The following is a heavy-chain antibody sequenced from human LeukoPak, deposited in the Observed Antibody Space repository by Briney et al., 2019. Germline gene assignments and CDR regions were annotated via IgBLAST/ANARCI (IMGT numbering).Heavy chain of an antibody. CDR1: GGSISSGGYY. CDR2: IYYSGST. Sequence: SETLSLTCTVSGGSISSGGYYWSWIPQHPGKGLEWVVYIYYSGSTYDNPPLKSRVTISVDTSKNQFSLTLSSVTAADTAVYYCARVKKNWNYGNWFDPWGQGTLVTVSS. J-gene: IGHJ5*02. V-gene: IGHV4-31*03. D-gene: IGHD1-7*01. CDR3: ARVKKNWNYGNWFDP.